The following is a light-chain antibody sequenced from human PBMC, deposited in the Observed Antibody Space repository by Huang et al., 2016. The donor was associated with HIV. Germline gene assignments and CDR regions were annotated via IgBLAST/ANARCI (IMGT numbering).Light chain of an antibody. CDR3: LQGTHWPGT. CDR1: QSLVSNDGDIY. CDR2: LIS. V-gene: IGKV2-30*01. Sequence: DVVMTQFPLSLPVTLGPPASLFCKSSQSLVSNDGDIYLNWFQQRPRQSTRRLIYLISKRDSGVPDRFSGSGAGTLFALRINRVEAEDVAIYYCLQGTHWPGTFGQGTNLEI. J-gene: IGKJ1*01.